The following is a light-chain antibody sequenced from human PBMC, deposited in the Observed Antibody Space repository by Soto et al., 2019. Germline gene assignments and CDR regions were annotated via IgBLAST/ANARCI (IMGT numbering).Light chain of an antibody. Sequence: SVLTQPASVSGSPGQSITISCTGTSSDVGSYNLVSWYQQHPGKAPKLMIYEGSKRPSGVSNRFSGSKSGNTASLTTSGLQAEDEADYYCSSYTSSSTLYVFGTGTKVTVL. CDR2: EGS. V-gene: IGLV2-14*02. CDR1: SSDVGSYNL. J-gene: IGLJ1*01. CDR3: SSYTSSSTLYV.